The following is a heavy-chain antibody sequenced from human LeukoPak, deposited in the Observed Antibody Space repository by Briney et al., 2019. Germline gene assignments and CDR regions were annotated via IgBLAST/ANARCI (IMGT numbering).Heavy chain of an antibody. D-gene: IGHD4-17*01. CDR3: ARDASHDYGVYTDTFDI. Sequence: GASVKVSCKASGYTFTSYYMHWVRQAPGQGLEWMGIINPSGGSTSYAQKFQGRVTMTRDMSTSTVYMELSSLRSEDTAVYYCARDASHDYGVYTDTFDIWGQGTMVTVSS. J-gene: IGHJ3*02. CDR2: INPSGGST. CDR1: GYTFTSYY. V-gene: IGHV1-46*01.